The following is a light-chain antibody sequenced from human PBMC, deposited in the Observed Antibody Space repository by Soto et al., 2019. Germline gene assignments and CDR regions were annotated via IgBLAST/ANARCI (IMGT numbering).Light chain of an antibody. CDR3: SSYEGSNNFV. CDR1: SSDVGGYNY. CDR2: EVS. Sequence: QSALAQPPSASGSPGQSVTISCTGTSSDVGGYNYVSWHQQHPGKAPKLMIYEVSERPSGVPDRFSGSKSSNTASLTVSGLQAEDEADYYCSSYEGSNNFVFGTGTKFTVL. V-gene: IGLV2-8*01. J-gene: IGLJ1*01.